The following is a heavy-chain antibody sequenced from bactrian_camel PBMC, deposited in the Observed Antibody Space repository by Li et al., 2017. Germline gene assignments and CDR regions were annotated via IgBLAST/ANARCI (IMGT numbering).Heavy chain of an antibody. CDR1: GATSSIVC. Sequence: HVQLVESGGGSVQSGGSLRLSCEASGATSSIVCMAWFRQAPGKEREGVAAIDRDGNTEYAGSVKGRFTISQDNAENTLYLQMDALKPEDTAVYYCAVLDREIDCYSYASRRQGTQVTVS. CDR2: IDRDGNT. V-gene: IGHV3S53*01. J-gene: IGHJ6*01. CDR3: AVLDREIDCYSYAS. D-gene: IGHD1*01.